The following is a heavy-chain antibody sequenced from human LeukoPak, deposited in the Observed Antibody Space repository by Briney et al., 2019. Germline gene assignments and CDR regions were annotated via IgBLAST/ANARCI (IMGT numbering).Heavy chain of an antibody. Sequence: PSETLSLTCTVSGGSISSGGYYWRWIRQPPEKGLEWIGYIYHSGSTYYNPSLKSRVTISVDRSKNQFSLKLSSVTAADTAVYYCARGPDTVTTATLDNWGQGTLVTVSS. D-gene: IGHD4-17*01. J-gene: IGHJ4*02. V-gene: IGHV4-30-2*01. CDR2: IYHSGST. CDR1: GGSISSGGYY. CDR3: ARGPDTVTTATLDN.